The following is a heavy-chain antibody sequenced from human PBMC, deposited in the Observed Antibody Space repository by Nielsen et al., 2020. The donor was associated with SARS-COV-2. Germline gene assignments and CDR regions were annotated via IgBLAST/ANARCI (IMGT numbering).Heavy chain of an antibody. CDR3: APYADAFDI. CDR2: ISWNSGSI. CDR1: GFTFDDYA. Sequence: SLKISCAASGFTFDDYAMHWVRQAPGKSLEWVSGISWNSGSIGYADSVKGRFTISRDNAKNSLYLQMNSLRAEDTALYYCAPYADAFDIWGQGTMVTVSS. V-gene: IGHV3-9*01. J-gene: IGHJ3*02.